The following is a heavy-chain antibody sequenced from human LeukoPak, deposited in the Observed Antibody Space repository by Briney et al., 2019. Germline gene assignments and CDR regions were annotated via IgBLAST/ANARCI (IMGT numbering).Heavy chain of an antibody. D-gene: IGHD2-21*01. CDR3: AAVIRGTGYFDS. Sequence: SVKVSCKASGYTFTGYYLHWVRQAPGQGLDWMGDVIPILDTTHYAQKFQGRITITADESTSTCYMEMSSLRSEDTAVYFCAAVIRGTGYFDSWGQGTLVTVSS. J-gene: IGHJ4*02. CDR1: GYTFTGYY. CDR2: VIPILDTT. V-gene: IGHV1-69*13.